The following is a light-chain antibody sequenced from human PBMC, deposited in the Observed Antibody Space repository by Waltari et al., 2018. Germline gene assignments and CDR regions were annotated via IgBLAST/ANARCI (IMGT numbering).Light chain of an antibody. V-gene: IGKV1-39*01. Sequence: DIQMTQSPSSLSAFVGDRVTITCRASQSSTNYLNWYQEKPGKALKLLIYAASGLQGGVPSRFSGSGSGTDFTLTISSLQAEDFATYYCQQSYSTPYTFGQGTKLEIK. CDR1: QSSTNY. CDR2: AAS. J-gene: IGKJ2*01. CDR3: QQSYSTPYT.